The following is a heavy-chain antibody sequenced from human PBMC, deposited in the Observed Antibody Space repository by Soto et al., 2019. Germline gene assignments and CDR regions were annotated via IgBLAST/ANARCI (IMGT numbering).Heavy chain of an antibody. CDR1: GDTFSSFS. J-gene: IGHJ6*02. CDR2: IIPIFRTP. D-gene: IGHD3-3*02. V-gene: IGHV1-69*12. Sequence: QVHLVQSGAEVKKPGSSVKVSCKASGDTFSSFSISWVRQAPGQGLEWMGGIIPIFRTPDYAQKFQGRVTITVDESTNTAYMELRSLTSEDTAVYYCARDKDRQQLGGNYYYALDVWDQGTTVIVSS. CDR3: ARDKDRQQLGGNYYYALDV.